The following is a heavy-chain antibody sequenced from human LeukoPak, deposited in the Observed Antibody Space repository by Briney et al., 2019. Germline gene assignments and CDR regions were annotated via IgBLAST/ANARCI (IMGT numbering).Heavy chain of an antibody. CDR1: GGSFSGYY. V-gene: IGHV4-34*01. D-gene: IGHD3-10*01. J-gene: IGHJ6*02. CDR3: ARGLRFGHFYYYYGMDV. Sequence: SETLSLTCAVYGGSFSGYYWSWIRQPPGKGLEWIGEINHSGSTNYNPSLKSRVTISVDTSKSQFSLKLSSVTAADTAVYYCARGLRFGHFYYYYGMDVWGQGTTVTVFS. CDR2: INHSGST.